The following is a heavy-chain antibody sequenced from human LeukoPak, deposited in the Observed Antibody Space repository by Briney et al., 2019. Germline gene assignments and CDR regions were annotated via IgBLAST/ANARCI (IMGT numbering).Heavy chain of an antibody. Sequence: SETLSLTCTVSGGSIKSYYWSWIRQPPGKGLEWIGYIHYSGNTNYNPSLRSRVSISVDMSKSQFSLQVQSVTAADTAVYHCARLGWAHCDDNCYPRWGQGTLVTVSS. CDR1: GGSIKSYY. D-gene: IGHD2-15*01. J-gene: IGHJ4*02. CDR2: IHYSGNT. V-gene: IGHV4-59*01. CDR3: ARLGWAHCDDNCYPR.